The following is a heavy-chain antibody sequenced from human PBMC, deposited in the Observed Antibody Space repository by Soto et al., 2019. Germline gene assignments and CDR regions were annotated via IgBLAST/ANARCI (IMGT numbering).Heavy chain of an antibody. Sequence: QVQVVQSGAEVKKPGASVKVSCKASGYTFTGYYMHWVRQAPGQGLEWMGWINPKSGGTNYAQKFQGRATMTRDTSISTVYVELTSLRSDDTAVYYCARDPHYYDGGGRYYFDYWGQGTLVTVSS. CDR2: INPKSGGT. CDR3: ARDPHYYDGGGRYYFDY. CDR1: GYTFTGYY. D-gene: IGHD3-22*01. J-gene: IGHJ4*02. V-gene: IGHV1-2*02.